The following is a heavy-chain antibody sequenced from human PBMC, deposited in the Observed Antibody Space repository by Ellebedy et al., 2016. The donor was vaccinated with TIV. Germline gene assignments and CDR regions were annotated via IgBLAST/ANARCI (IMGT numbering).Heavy chain of an antibody. CDR3: AKEALAV. J-gene: IGHJ4*02. CDR2: ISGSGGTT. V-gene: IGHV3-23*01. D-gene: IGHD6-19*01. CDR1: GITFSSYA. Sequence: GESLKISCAASGITFSSYAMNWVRQAPGKGLEWASGISGSGGTTFYADSVKGRFTISRDNSKNTLYLQMNSLRVDDTAIYYCAKEALAVWGQGTLVTVSS.